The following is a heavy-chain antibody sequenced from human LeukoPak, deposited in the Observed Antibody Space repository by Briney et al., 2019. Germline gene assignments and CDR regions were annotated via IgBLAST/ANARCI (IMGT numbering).Heavy chain of an antibody. J-gene: IGHJ4*02. CDR2: IRSKAYGGTT. D-gene: IGHD3-3*01. CDR3: TRDPPYYDFWSGYYNY. V-gene: IGHV3-49*04. Sequence: PGGSLRLSCTASGFTFGDYAMSWVRQAPGKGLEWVGFIRSKAYGGTTEYAASVKGIFTISRDDSKSIAYLQMNSLKTEDTAVYYCTRDPPYYDFWSGYYNYWGQGTLVTVSS. CDR1: GFTFGDYA.